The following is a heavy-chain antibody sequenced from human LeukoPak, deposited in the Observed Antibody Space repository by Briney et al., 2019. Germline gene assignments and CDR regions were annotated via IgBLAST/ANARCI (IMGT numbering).Heavy chain of an antibody. CDR2: ISSNGGST. Sequence: GGSLRLSCSASGLTFSTYAMHWVRQAPGKGLEYAAAISSNGGSTYYADSVKGRFTISRDNSKNTLYLQMSSLRAEDTAVYYCGRVGCTGGNCKPYAYYATDVWGQGTTVTVSS. CDR1: GLTFSTYA. D-gene: IGHD2-15*01. CDR3: GRVGCTGGNCKPYAYYATDV. J-gene: IGHJ6*02. V-gene: IGHV3-64D*09.